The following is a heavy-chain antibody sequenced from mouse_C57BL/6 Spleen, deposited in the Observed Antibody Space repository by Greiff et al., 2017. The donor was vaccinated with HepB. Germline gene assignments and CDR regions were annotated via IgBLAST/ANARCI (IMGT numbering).Heavy chain of an antibody. D-gene: IGHD1-1*01. V-gene: IGHV5-4*01. Sequence: EVMLVESGGGLVKPGGSLKLSCAASGFTFSSYAMSWVRQTPEKRLEWVATISDGGSYTYYPDNVKGRFTISRDKAKNNLYLQMSHLKSEDTAMYYCAREDYGFYWGQGTLVTVSA. CDR1: GFTFSSYA. J-gene: IGHJ3*01. CDR2: ISDGGSYT. CDR3: AREDYGFY.